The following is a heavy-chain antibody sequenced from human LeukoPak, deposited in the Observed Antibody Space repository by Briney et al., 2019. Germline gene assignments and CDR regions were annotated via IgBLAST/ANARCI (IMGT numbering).Heavy chain of an antibody. J-gene: IGHJ3*02. D-gene: IGHD2-21*02. CDR1: GGSISSSSYY. CDR3: ARDLVVVTAMYAFDI. Sequence: SETLSLTCTVSGGSISSSSYYWGWIRQPPGKGLEWIGSIYYSGSTYYNPSLKSRVTISVDTSKNQFSLKLSSATAADTAVYYCARDLVVVTAMYAFDIWGQGTMVTVSS. V-gene: IGHV4-39*07. CDR2: IYYSGST.